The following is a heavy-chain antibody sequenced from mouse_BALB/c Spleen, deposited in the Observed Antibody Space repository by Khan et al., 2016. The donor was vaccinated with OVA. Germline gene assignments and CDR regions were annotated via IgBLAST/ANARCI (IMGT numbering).Heavy chain of an antibody. D-gene: IGHD1-1*01. CDR3: TRAGYGAFAF. CDR1: GYIFTDYL. CDR2: IYPGNNDT. V-gene: IGHV1-5*01. J-gene: IGHJ3*01. Sequence: VQLQQSGTVLARPGTSVRMSCKASGYIFTDYLMHWVKQRPGQGLEWIGSIYPGNNDTNYNQKFKDKAKLTSVPSASTAYMDFSSLTNEDSAVFYGTRAGYGAFAFWGQGTLVTVSA.